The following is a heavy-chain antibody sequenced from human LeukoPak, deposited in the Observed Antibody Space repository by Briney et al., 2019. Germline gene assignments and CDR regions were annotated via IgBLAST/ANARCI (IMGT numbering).Heavy chain of an antibody. Sequence: ASVKVSCKVCGYTLTELSMHWVRQAPGKGLEWMGGFDPEDGETIYAQKFQGRVTMTEDTSTDTAYMELNSLRSEDTAVYYCATGRLELALTAFYIWGQGTMITVSS. V-gene: IGHV1-24*01. CDR2: FDPEDGET. CDR1: GYTLTELS. D-gene: IGHD1-7*01. J-gene: IGHJ3*02. CDR3: ATGRLELALTAFYI.